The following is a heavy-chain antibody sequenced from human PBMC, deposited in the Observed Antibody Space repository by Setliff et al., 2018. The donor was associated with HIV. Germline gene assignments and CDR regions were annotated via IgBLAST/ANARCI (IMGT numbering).Heavy chain of an antibody. V-gene: IGHV1-18*01. Sequence: ASVKVSCKTSGYTFTTYGLTWVRQAPGQGLEWVGWISAYNGNTHETQKLQGRVTMTTDTSTSTAYMELRSLRSDDTAVYNCARGRYDYVWGSHREYYYYYIDVWGKGTTVTVSS. CDR3: ARGRYDYVWGSHREYYYYYIDV. J-gene: IGHJ6*03. CDR2: ISAYNGNT. CDR1: GYTFTTYG. D-gene: IGHD3-16*02.